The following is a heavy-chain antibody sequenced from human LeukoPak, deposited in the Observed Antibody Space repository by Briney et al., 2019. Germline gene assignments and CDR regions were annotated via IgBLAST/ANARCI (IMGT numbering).Heavy chain of an antibody. CDR1: GASINTYY. Sequence: ETLSLTCTASGASINTYYWSWIRQPPGKGLEWVSGISKSGDRTFYADSVKGRFTISRDNSKSTLYLQMNSLRAEDTALYYCAKVNRYDSGCNYWGQGTLVTVSS. CDR3: AKVNRYDSGCNY. D-gene: IGHD3-22*01. J-gene: IGHJ4*02. V-gene: IGHV3-23*01. CDR2: ISKSGDRT.